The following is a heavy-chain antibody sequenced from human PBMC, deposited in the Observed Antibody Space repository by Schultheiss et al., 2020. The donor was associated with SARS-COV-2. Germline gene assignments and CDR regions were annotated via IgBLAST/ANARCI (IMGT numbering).Heavy chain of an antibody. CDR2: INPNSGGT. D-gene: IGHD3-10*01. J-gene: IGHJ4*02. CDR1: GYTFTGYY. CDR3: ARDLGASGGDY. Sequence: GESLKISCKASGYTFTGYYMHWVRQAPGQGLEWMGWINPNSGGTNYAQKFQGRVTMTRDTSISTAYMELSRLRSDDTAVYYCARDLGASGGDYWGQGTLVTVSS. V-gene: IGHV1-2*02.